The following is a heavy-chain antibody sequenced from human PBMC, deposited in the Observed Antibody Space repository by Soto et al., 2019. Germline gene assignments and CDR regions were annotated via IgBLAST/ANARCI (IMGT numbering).Heavy chain of an antibody. CDR3: GYYDILTGYYNYYMDV. D-gene: IGHD3-9*01. V-gene: IGHV3-15*01. J-gene: IGHJ6*03. Sequence: GGSLRLSCAASGFTFSNAWMSWVRQAPGKGLEWVGRIKSKTDGGTTDYAAPVKGRFTISRDDSKNTLYLQMNSLKTEDTAVYYCGYYDILTGYYNYYMDVWGKGTTVTVSS. CDR1: GFTFSNAW. CDR2: IKSKTDGGTT.